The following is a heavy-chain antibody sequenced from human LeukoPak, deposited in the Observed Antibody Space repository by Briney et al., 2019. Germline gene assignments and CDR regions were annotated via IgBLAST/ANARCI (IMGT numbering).Heavy chain of an antibody. D-gene: IGHD6-6*01. CDR1: GYTFTSYG. V-gene: IGHV1-2*02. Sequence: ASVKVSCKASGYTFTSYGISWVRQAPGQGLEWMGWINPNSGGTNYAQKFQGRVTMTRDTSISTAYMELSRLRSDDTAVYYCARDKSSSDYYYGMDVWGQGTTVTVSS. CDR3: ARDKSSSDYYYGMDV. J-gene: IGHJ6*02. CDR2: INPNSGGT.